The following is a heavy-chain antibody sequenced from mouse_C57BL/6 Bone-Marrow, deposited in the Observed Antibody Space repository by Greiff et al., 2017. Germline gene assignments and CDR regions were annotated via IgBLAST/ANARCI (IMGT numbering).Heavy chain of an antibody. CDR1: GYTFTNYW. D-gene: IGHD2-4*01. CDR3: ASSYDYDDYTMDY. Sequence: VQLQQPGAELVKPGASVKLSCKASGYTFTNYWMHWVKQRPGQGLEWIGMMHPNGGSPDYNEKFKSEATLSVDKASRTAYMELGSLTSEDSAVYYCASSYDYDDYTMDYWGQGTSVTVSS. V-gene: IGHV1-64*01. CDR2: MHPNGGSP. J-gene: IGHJ4*01.